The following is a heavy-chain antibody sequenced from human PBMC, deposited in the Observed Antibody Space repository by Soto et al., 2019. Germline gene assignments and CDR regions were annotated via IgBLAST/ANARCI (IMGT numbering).Heavy chain of an antibody. CDR1: GFTLSTYA. Sequence: EVPLLESGGGLVQPGGSLRLSCAASGFTLSTYAMSWVRQAPGKGLEWVSAISGRGGSTYYADSVKGRFTISRDNSKNTLYLKMNSVRAEDTAVYSCAKRHDIVVVPAALPAAFDSWGQGTMVTVSS. D-gene: IGHD2-2*01. J-gene: IGHJ3*02. CDR3: AKRHDIVVVPAALPAAFDS. V-gene: IGHV3-23*01. CDR2: ISGRGGST.